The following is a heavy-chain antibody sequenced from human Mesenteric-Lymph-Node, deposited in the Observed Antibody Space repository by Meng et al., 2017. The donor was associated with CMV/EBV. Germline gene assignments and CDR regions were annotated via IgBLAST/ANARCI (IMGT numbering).Heavy chain of an antibody. CDR3: ARRYDFLRCTPFDY. J-gene: IGHJ4*02. CDR2: INPNSGGT. CDR1: GYTFTGYY. D-gene: IGHD3-3*01. V-gene: IGHV1-2*02. Sequence: ASVKVSCKASGYTFTGYYMHWVRQAPGQGLEWMGWINPNSGGTNCAQKFQGRVTMTRDTSISTAYLELSRLRSDDTAVYYCARRYDFLRCTPFDYWGQGTLVTVSS.